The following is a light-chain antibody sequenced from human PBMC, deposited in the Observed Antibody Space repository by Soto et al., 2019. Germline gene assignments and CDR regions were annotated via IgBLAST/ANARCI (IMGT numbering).Light chain of an antibody. Sequence: DLQMTQSPSSVSASVGDRVTITCRASQYISSWLAWYQQKPGKAPQLLIYAASSLQSGVPSRFTGSGSGTDCPLTISSLQPEDFATYYCLQSNSFPHTFGQGTKLEIK. CDR1: QYISSW. CDR2: AAS. J-gene: IGKJ2*01. V-gene: IGKV1-12*01. CDR3: LQSNSFPHT.